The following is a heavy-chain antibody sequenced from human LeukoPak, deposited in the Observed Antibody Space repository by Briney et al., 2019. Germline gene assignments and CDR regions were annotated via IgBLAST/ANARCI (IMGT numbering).Heavy chain of an antibody. V-gene: IGHV4-31*03. J-gene: IGHJ4*02. CDR1: GGSISSGAYY. CDR3: ARDHQGHGSVDY. D-gene: IGHD3-10*01. Sequence: SETLSLTCTVSGGSISSGAYYWSWIRQHPGKGLEWIGYIYYSGTTYYNPSLKSRVTISVDTSKNQFSLKLSSMTAADTAVYYCARDHQGHGSVDYWGQGTLVTVSS. CDR2: IYYSGTT.